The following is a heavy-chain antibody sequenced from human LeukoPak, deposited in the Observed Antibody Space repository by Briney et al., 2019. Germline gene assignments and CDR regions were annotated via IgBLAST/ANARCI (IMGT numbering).Heavy chain of an antibody. J-gene: IGHJ2*01. CDR3: ARSLGSAPGWSFDP. CDR2: IYISGST. V-gene: IGHV4-4*07. Sequence: SETLSLTCTISGGSFSNYYWTWVRQPAGKRLEWIGRIYISGSTNYNPSLQSRVTMSLDTSKNQFSLTQRSVTAADTAMYYCARSLGSAPGWSFDPWGRGTLITVAS. CDR1: GGSFSNYY. D-gene: IGHD3-16*01.